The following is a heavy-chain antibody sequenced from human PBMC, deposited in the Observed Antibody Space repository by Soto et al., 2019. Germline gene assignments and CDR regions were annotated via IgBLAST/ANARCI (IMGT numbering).Heavy chain of an antibody. CDR3: AGSVGGGFDY. J-gene: IGHJ4*02. D-gene: IGHD3-16*01. Sequence: EVQLVESGGGLVQPGGSLRLSCAASGFTVSSNYMSWVRQAPGKGLEWVSVVYIGGNTYYAESVEDRFTISRDNFQDMLYLRMNSLRAEDTPVYYCAGSVGGGFDYWGQGTLVTVSS. CDR1: GFTVSSNY. V-gene: IGHV3-66*01. CDR2: VYIGGNT.